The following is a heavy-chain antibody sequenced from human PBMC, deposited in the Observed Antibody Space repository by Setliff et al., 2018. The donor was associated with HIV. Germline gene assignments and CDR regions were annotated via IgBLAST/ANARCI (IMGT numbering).Heavy chain of an antibody. D-gene: IGHD3-16*01. V-gene: IGHV4-31*03. CDR2: ISYNGTT. CDR3: ARVVLLEPLTPGGTFDI. CDR1: GVSVSRDGYY. J-gene: IGHJ3*02. Sequence: SETLSLTCTVSGVSVSRDGYYWSWIRQLPGKDLEWIAFISYNGTTFYNPSLKSRLTISRVPAKNQFSLKLSSVTAADTAVYYCARVVLLEPLTPGGTFDIWGQGTTVTVSS.